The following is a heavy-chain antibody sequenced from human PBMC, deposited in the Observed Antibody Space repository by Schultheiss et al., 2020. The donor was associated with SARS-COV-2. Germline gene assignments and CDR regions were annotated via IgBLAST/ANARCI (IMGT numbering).Heavy chain of an antibody. J-gene: IGHJ5*02. D-gene: IGHD6-13*01. CDR2: IYSGGST. Sequence: GGSLRLSCAASGFTVSSNYMSWVRQAPGKGLEWVSVIYSGGSTYYADSMKGRFTISRDNSKNTLYLQMSSLRAEDTAVYYCVKDSVRRIAAAVFGWFDPWGQGTLVTVAS. CDR1: GFTVSSNY. V-gene: IGHV3-66*01. CDR3: VKDSVRRIAAAVFGWFDP.